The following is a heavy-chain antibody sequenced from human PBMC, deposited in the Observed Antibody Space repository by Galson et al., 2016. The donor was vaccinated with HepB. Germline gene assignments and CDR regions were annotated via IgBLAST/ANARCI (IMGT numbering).Heavy chain of an antibody. CDR3: ASGRDYGSGSYAALDI. Sequence: SETLSLTCAVSGGSVSSSSYYWGWIRQPPGKGLEWIGNIYYSGSTYYNPSLKSRVTMSVDTSMNQFSLKLSSVTAADTAVYYCASGRDYGSGSYAALDIWGRGTMVTVSS. D-gene: IGHD3-10*01. CDR1: GGSVSSSSYY. CDR2: IYYSGST. V-gene: IGHV4-39*01. J-gene: IGHJ3*02.